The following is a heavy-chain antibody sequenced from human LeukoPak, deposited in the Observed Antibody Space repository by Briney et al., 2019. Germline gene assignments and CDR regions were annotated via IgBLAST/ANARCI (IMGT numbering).Heavy chain of an antibody. CDR1: GFTVRGYA. J-gene: IGHJ5*02. CDR2: ISGSGGST. Sequence: LSGGSLRLSCSASGFTVRGYAMSWVPQAPGKRLGRGSAISGSGGSTYYADSVKGRFTISRDNSKNTLYLQMNSLRAEDTAVYYCAKSPGGTVTPNWFDPWGQGTLVTVSS. V-gene: IGHV3-23*01. D-gene: IGHD4-17*01. CDR3: AKSPGGTVTPNWFDP.